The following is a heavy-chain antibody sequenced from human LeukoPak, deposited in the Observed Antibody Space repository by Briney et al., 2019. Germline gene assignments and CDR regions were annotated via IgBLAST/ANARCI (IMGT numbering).Heavy chain of an antibody. CDR1: GDSISSYH. Sequence: PSKTLSLTCTVSGDSISSYHWTWIRQPPGRRLEWIGDAYYDGSTNYNPALMSRVTISLDTSNKQFSLRLSSVTAADTAIYYCATYTRHCSGGTCYSIDYWGQGTLVTVSS. CDR3: ATYTRHCSGGTCYSIDY. CDR2: AYYDGST. J-gene: IGHJ4*02. D-gene: IGHD2-15*01. V-gene: IGHV4-59*08.